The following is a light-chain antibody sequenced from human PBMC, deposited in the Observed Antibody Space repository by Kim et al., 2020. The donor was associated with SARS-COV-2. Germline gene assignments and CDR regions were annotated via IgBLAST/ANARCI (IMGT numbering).Light chain of an antibody. CDR2: GKN. J-gene: IGLJ1*01. CDR3: NSRDSSGNLYV. Sequence: LGQTVSFTCQRDSLRTYYAGWYQQKPGQAPVLVIYGKNNRPSGIPDRFSGSSSGDTASLTITGAQAEDEADYYCNSRDSSGNLYVFGTGTKVTVL. V-gene: IGLV3-19*01. CDR1: SLRTYY.